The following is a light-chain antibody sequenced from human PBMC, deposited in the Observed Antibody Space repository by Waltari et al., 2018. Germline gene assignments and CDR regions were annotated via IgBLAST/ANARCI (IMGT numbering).Light chain of an antibody. CDR2: DAS. J-gene: IGKJ5*01. Sequence: DTQMTQSPSTLSASVGDRVTIPCRASQTISTWLAWYQQKPGKAPKVLIYDASNLESGVPSRVSGSGSGTEFTLTISSLQPDDFATYYCQQYNGYPITFGQGTRLEIK. CDR3: QQYNGYPIT. V-gene: IGKV1-5*01. CDR1: QTISTW.